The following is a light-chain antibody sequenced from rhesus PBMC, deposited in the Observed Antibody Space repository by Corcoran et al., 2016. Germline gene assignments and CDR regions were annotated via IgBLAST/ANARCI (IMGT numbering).Light chain of an antibody. J-gene: IGKJ4*01. CDR1: QGISNC. Sequence: DIQMTQSPSSLSASVGDRVTITCRASQGISNCLAWYQQKPGKAPKLLIYRASNLETGVPPRFSGSGSGIDFTLTISSRQPEDIATYYCQQHDNAPLTFSGGTKVEIK. CDR3: QQHDNAPLT. V-gene: IGKV1-69*01. CDR2: RAS.